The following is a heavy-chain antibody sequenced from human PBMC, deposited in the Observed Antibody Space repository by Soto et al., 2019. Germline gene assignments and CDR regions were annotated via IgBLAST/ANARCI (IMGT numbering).Heavy chain of an antibody. J-gene: IGHJ4*02. V-gene: IGHV3-74*01. CDR1: GFTFSSYW. Sequence: EVQLVESGGGLSQPGGSLRLSCAASGFTFSSYWMHLVRQAPGKGLVLVSRINSDGSRASYADSVKGRFTISRDNAKNTLYLHMNSLRAADTAVAYCVRTSLVVAADTREYSWGQGTLVTVSS. CDR2: INSDGSRA. D-gene: IGHD6-13*01. CDR3: VRTSLVVAADTREYS.